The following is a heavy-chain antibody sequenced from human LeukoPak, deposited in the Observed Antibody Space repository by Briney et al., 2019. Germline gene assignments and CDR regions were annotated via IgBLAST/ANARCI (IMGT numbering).Heavy chain of an antibody. Sequence: ASVKVSCKASGYTFTGYYINWVRQAPGQGLEWMGWINPNSGGTNYPQKFQGRVTMASDTSISTAYMELTSLRSDDSAVYYCARKSAVRSTSEFDFWGQGTLVTVSS. J-gene: IGHJ4*02. V-gene: IGHV1-2*02. D-gene: IGHD2-2*01. CDR3: ARKSAVRSTSEFDF. CDR2: INPNSGGT. CDR1: GYTFTGYY.